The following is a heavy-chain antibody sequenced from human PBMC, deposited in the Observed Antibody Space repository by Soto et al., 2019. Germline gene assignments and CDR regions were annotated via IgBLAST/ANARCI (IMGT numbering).Heavy chain of an antibody. CDR2: IIPMCGTP. V-gene: IGHV1-69*13. CDR3: ARPLRYINFYHGLAV. D-gene: IGHD3-16*02. J-gene: IGHJ6*02. Sequence: SVKVSCKASGGTFSKCAISWVRQAPGQGLEWLGGIIPMCGTPNYAQKFQGRVTISADESTTTAYLELSSLRSADTAVYFCARPLRYINFYHGLAVWGQGTTVTVSS. CDR1: GGTFSKCA.